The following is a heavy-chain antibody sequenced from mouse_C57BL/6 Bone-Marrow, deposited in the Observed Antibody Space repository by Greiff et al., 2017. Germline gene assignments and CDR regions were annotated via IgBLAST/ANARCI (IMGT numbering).Heavy chain of an antibody. D-gene: IGHD3-2*02. CDR2: IYPRSGNT. J-gene: IGHJ4*01. Sequence: QVQLQQSGAELARPGASVKLSCKASGYTFTSYGISWVKQRTGQGLEWIGEIYPRSGNTYYNEKFKGKATLTADKSSRTAYMELRSLTSEDSAVYFCARDRLPDYYAMDYWGQGTSVTVSS. V-gene: IGHV1-81*01. CDR3: ARDRLPDYYAMDY. CDR1: GYTFTSYG.